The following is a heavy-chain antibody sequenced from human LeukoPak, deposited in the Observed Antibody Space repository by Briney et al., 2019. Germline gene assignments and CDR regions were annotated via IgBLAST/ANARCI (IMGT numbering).Heavy chain of an antibody. Sequence: ASVKVSCKASGYTFISYYMHWVRQAPGQGLEWMGIINPSGGSTSYTQKFQGRVTMTRDTSTSTVYMELSSLRSGDTAVYYCARGYCSGGSCYLFDYWGQGTLVTVSS. J-gene: IGHJ4*02. V-gene: IGHV1-46*01. CDR3: ARGYCSGGSCYLFDY. CDR1: GYTFISYY. D-gene: IGHD2-15*01. CDR2: INPSGGST.